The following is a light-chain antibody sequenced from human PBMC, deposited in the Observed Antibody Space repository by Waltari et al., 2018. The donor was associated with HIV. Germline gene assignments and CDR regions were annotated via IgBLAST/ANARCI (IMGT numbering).Light chain of an antibody. CDR1: SSNIGSSY. Sequence: QSVLTQPPSASGTPGQRVTISCSGSSSNIGSSYVYWYQQLPGTAPKLLMYRNNPRPSGVPDRFSGSKSGTSAPLAISGLRSEDEADYYCATWDDSLSGLWVFGGGTKLTVL. J-gene: IGLJ3*02. V-gene: IGLV1-47*01. CDR3: ATWDDSLSGLWV. CDR2: RNN.